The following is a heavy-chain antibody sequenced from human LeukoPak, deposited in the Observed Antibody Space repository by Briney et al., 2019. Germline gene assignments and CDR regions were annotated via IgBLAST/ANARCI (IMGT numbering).Heavy chain of an antibody. V-gene: IGHV3-74*01. CDR3: ARAYNTNWYWGFGY. D-gene: IGHD2-8*02. CDR1: GYSFTSYG. J-gene: IGHJ4*02. CDR2: INTDGSST. Sequence: GESLKISCEGSGYSFTSYGIGWVRQMPGKGLVWVSRINTDGSSTSYADSVKGRFTISRDNAKNTLYLQMNSLRAEDTAVYYCARAYNTNWYWGFGYWGQGTLVTVSS.